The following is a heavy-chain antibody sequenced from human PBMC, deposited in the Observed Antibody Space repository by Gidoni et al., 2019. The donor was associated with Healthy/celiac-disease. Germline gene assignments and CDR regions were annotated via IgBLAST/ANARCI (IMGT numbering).Heavy chain of an antibody. Sequence: QVQLVQSVAEVKKPGASVTVSCKAPGYTFTSHDINWVRQATGQGLEWMGWMNPNSGNTGYAQKFQGRVTMTRNTSISTAYMELSSLRSEDTAVDYCARGLKGAYYDCWSGYWVFDYWGQGTLVTVSS. CDR1: GYTFTSHD. CDR2: MNPNSGNT. V-gene: IGHV1-8*01. D-gene: IGHD3-3*01. CDR3: ARGLKGAYYDCWSGYWVFDY. J-gene: IGHJ4*02.